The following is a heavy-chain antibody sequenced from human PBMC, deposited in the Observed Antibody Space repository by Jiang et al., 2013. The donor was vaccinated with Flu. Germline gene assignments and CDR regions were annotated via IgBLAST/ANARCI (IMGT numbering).Heavy chain of an antibody. CDR3: TTGSVFRRLTYAEDY. CDR1: GFIFNRAW. D-gene: IGHD3-16*01. V-gene: IGHV3-15*05. Sequence: VQLVESGGGLVKPGGSLRLSCVASGFIFNRAWLSWFRQAPGKGLEWVGRIKSKTEGETADYAAPVKGRFTISREDSKNTLYLQLNSLNTDDTAVYYCTTGSVFRRLTYAEDYWGQGA. J-gene: IGHJ4*02. CDR2: IKSKTEGETA.